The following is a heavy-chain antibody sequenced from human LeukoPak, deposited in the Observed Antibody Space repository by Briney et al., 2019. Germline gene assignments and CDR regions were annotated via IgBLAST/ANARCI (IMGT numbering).Heavy chain of an antibody. V-gene: IGHV4-34*01. J-gene: IGHJ6*02. CDR3: ARGPAIIYYYYGMDV. CDR2: INHSGST. D-gene: IGHD2-2*01. Sequence: SETLSFTCAVYGGSFSGYYWSWIRQPPGKGLEWIGEINHSGSTNYNPSLKSRVTISVDTSKNQFSLKLSSVTAADTAVYYCARGPAIIYYYYGMDVWGQGTTVTVSS. CDR1: GGSFSGYY.